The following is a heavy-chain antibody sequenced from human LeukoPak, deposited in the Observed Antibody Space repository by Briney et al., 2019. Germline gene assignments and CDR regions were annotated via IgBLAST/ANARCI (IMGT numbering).Heavy chain of an antibody. D-gene: IGHD3-3*01. J-gene: IGHJ4*02. CDR3: ARVPLRFLEPFDY. CDR1: GGSVSGYY. Sequence: PSETLSHTCAVYGGSVSGYYWSWIRQPPEKGREWIGEISHRGRTHYTPSLQSRVTMSVDTSKNQFALNLNSVTAADTAVYYCARVPLRFLEPFDYWGQGILVTVSS. CDR2: ISHRGRT. V-gene: IGHV4-34*01.